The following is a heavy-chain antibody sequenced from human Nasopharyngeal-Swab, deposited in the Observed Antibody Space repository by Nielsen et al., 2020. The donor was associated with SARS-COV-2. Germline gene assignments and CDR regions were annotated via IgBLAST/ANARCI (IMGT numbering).Heavy chain of an antibody. V-gene: IGHV3-13*05. CDR1: GFTFSSYD. CDR3: ARGAYCGGDCYSDYYYYMDV. J-gene: IGHJ6*03. D-gene: IGHD2-21*02. CDR2: IGTAGDP. Sequence: GGSLRLSCAASGFTFSSYDMHWVRQATGKGLEGVSAIGTAGDPYYPGSVKGRFTISRENAKNSLYLQMNSLRAGDTAVYYCARGAYCGGDCYSDYYYYMDVWGKGTTVTVSS.